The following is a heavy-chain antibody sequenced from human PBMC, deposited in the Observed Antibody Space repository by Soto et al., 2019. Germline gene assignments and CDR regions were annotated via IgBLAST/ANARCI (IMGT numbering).Heavy chain of an antibody. Sequence: QLQLQESGPGLVKPSETLSLTCTVSGGSISSSSYYWGWIRQPPGKGLEWIGSIYYSGSTYYNPSLKSRVTISVDTSKNQFSLKLSSVTAADTAVYYCAAERGPDYDFWSGNWFDPWGQGTLVTVSS. J-gene: IGHJ5*02. CDR2: IYYSGST. CDR1: GGSISSSSYY. V-gene: IGHV4-39*01. D-gene: IGHD3-3*01. CDR3: AAERGPDYDFWSGNWFDP.